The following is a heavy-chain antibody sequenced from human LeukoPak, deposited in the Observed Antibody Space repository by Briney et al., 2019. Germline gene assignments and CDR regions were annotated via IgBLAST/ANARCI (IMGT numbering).Heavy chain of an antibody. D-gene: IGHD6-13*01. V-gene: IGHV4-59*11. Sequence: SETLSLTCTVSGGSISSHYWSWIRQPPGKGLEWIGYTYYSGSTNYNPSLKSRVTISVDTSKNQFSLKLSSVTAADTAVYYCARVGSSSWSTFDYWGQGTLVTVSS. CDR1: GGSISSHY. J-gene: IGHJ4*02. CDR2: TYYSGST. CDR3: ARVGSSSWSTFDY.